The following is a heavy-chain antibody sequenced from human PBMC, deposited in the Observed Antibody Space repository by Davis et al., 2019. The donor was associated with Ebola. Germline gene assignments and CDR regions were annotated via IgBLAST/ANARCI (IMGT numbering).Heavy chain of an antibody. D-gene: IGHD5-24*01. J-gene: IGHJ4*02. CDR1: GFTFSSYS. CDR2: ISSSSSYI. V-gene: IGHV3-21*01. Sequence: GESLKISCAASGFTFSSYSMNWVRQAPGKGLEWVSSISSSSSYIYYADSVKGRFTISRDNAKNSLYLQMNSLRAEDTAVYYCAREVATTDFDYWGQGTLVTVSS. CDR3: AREVATTDFDY.